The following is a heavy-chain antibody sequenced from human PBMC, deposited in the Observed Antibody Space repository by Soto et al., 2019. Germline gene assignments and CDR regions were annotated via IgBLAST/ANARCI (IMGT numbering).Heavy chain of an antibody. CDR3: ARDLAAADD. V-gene: IGHV1-46*01. CDR1: GYIFINYY. J-gene: IGHJ4*02. D-gene: IGHD6-13*01. Sequence: QVHLVQSGAEVKKPGASVKVSCKASGYIFINYYIHWVRQAPGQGLEWIGIINPNGGSTNYAQKFRGRVTMARDTSTSTVYMDLRILRFDETAVYYCARDLAAADDWGQGTLVTVSS. CDR2: INPNGGST.